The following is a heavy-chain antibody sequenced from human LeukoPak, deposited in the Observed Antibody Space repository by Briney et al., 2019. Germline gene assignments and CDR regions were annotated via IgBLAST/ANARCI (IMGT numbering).Heavy chain of an antibody. D-gene: IGHD4-23*01. CDR2: IASDGSST. CDR1: GFIFSSHC. CDR3: ARGRPHGNDY. J-gene: IGHJ4*02. V-gene: IGHV3-74*01. Sequence: GGSLRLSCAASGFIFSSHCMHWVRQAPGKGLVWVSRIASDGSSTTYADSVKGRFSISRDNAKNTLYLQMNSLRVEDTAVYYCARGRPHGNDYWGQGTLVTVSS.